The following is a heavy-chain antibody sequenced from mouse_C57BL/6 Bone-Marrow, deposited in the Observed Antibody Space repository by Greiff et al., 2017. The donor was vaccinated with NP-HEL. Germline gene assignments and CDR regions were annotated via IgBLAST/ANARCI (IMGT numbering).Heavy chain of an antibody. D-gene: IGHD1-1*01. Sequence: QVQLQQPGAELVMPGASVKLSCKASGYTFTSYWMHWVKQRPGQGLEWIGEIDPSDSYTNYNQKFTGKSTLTVDKSSSTAYMQLSSLTSEDSAVYYCAREGSPYYFDYWGQGTTLTVSS. CDR2: IDPSDSYT. J-gene: IGHJ2*01. CDR3: AREGSPYYFDY. CDR1: GYTFTSYW. V-gene: IGHV1-69*01.